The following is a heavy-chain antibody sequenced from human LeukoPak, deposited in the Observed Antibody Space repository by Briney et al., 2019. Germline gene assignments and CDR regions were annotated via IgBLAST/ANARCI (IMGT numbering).Heavy chain of an antibody. CDR3: AKESQTYYDIMTGYPNYYFDY. D-gene: IGHD3-9*01. Sequence: GGSLRLSCAASKFTFSTSAMSWVRQAPGKGLEWVSAISGSGANTYYVDSVRGRFTISRDNSKNTLYLEMSSLRSDDTAVYYCAKESQTYYDIMTGYPNYYFDYWGQGTLVTVSS. V-gene: IGHV3-23*01. J-gene: IGHJ4*02. CDR1: KFTFSTSA. CDR2: ISGSGANT.